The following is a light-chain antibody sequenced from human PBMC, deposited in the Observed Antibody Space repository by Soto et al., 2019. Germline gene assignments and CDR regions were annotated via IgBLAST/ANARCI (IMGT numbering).Light chain of an antibody. J-gene: IGLJ2*01. CDR3: YVWDSSSDHVV. CDR2: YDS. Sequence: SYELTQPPSVSVAPGKTARITCGGNNIGSKSVHWYQQKPGQAPVLVIYYDSDRPSGIPERFSGSNSGNTATLTISRVEAGDEADNYCYVWDSSSDHVVFGRGTKLTVL. CDR1: NIGSKS. V-gene: IGLV3-21*04.